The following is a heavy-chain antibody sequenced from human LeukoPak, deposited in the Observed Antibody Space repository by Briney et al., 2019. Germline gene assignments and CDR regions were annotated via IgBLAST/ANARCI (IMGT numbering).Heavy chain of an antibody. D-gene: IGHD3-10*01. CDR1: GGSISSSSYY. CDR2: IYYSGST. CDR3: AREGMTWFVWFDP. Sequence: SETLSLTCTVSGGSISSSSYYWGWIRQPPGKGLEWIGSIYYSGSTYYNPSLKSRVTISVDTSKNQFSLKLSSVTAADTAVYYCAREGMTWFVWFDPWGQGTLVTVSS. J-gene: IGHJ5*02. V-gene: IGHV4-39*07.